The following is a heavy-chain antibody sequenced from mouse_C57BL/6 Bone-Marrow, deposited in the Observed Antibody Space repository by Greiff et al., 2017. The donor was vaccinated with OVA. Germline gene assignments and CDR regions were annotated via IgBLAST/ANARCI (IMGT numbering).Heavy chain of an antibody. CDR2: ISYDGSN. CDR1: GYSITSGYY. J-gene: IGHJ3*01. Sequence: EVKLQESGPGLVKPSQSLSLTCSVTGYSITSGYYWNWIRQFPGNKLEWMGYISYDGSNNYNPSLKNRISITRDTSKNQFFLKLNSVTTEDTATYYCAREALGNYTYWGQGTLVTVSA. V-gene: IGHV3-6*01. CDR3: AREALGNYTY. D-gene: IGHD2-1*01.